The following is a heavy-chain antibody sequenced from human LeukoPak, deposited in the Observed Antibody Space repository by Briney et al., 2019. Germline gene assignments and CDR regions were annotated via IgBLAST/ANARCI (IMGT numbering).Heavy chain of an antibody. CDR3: ARRGDNYYGAGSYSFDY. J-gene: IGHJ4*02. V-gene: IGHV4-39*01. Sequence: TSETLSLTCSVSGGSISSSSYYWGWIRQPPGKGLEWIGSIYYSGSTYYNPALKSRVTISVDTSKNQFSLKLSSVTAADTAVYYCARRGDNYYGAGSYSFDYWGQGTLVTVSS. D-gene: IGHD3-10*01. CDR1: GGSISSSSYY. CDR2: IYYSGST.